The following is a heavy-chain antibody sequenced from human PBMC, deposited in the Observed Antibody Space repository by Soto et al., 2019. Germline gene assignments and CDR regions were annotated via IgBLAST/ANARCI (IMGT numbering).Heavy chain of an antibody. Sequence: GASVKVSCKASGCTFSIYAISWVRQAPGQGLEWMGGIIPIFGTANYAQKFQGRVTITADESKSTAYMELSSLRAEDTAVYYCARVCSSTSCYDPYYGMDVWGQGTTVTVS. CDR3: ARVCSSTSCYDPYYGMDV. V-gene: IGHV1-69*13. CDR2: IIPIFGTA. D-gene: IGHD2-2*01. CDR1: GCTFSIYA. J-gene: IGHJ6*02.